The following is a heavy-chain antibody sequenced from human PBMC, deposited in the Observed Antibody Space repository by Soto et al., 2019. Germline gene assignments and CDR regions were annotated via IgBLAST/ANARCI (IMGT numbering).Heavy chain of an antibody. CDR3: VRDPWANWKPQMALDI. J-gene: IGHJ3*02. D-gene: IGHD1-20*01. CDR1: GDSVSSNSAA. V-gene: IGHV6-1*01. Sequence: PSQTLSLTCVISGDSVSSNSAAWNWIRQSPSGNLEWLGRTYYRSKWFYDYAVSVRSRITINPDTSKNQFSLRLNSVTPEDTAVYYCVRDPWANWKPQMALDIWGQGTMVTVSS. CDR2: TYYRSKWFY.